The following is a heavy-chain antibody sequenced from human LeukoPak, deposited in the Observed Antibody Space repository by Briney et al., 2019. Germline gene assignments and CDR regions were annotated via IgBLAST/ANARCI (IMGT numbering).Heavy chain of an antibody. CDR3: AKHVIYSSSLDDH. V-gene: IGHV3-23*01. CDR2: ISGSGGST. CDR1: GFTFSSYA. J-gene: IGHJ5*02. Sequence: GGSLRLSCAASGFTFSSYAMSWFLQAPGKGLEWVSAISGSGGSTYYADSVKGRFTISRDNSKNTLYLQMSSLRAADTAVYYCAKHVIYSSSLDDHWGQGTLVTVSS. D-gene: IGHD6-6*01.